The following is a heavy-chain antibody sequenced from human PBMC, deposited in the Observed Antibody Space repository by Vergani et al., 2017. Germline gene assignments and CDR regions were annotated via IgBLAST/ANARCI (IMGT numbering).Heavy chain of an antibody. D-gene: IGHD6-19*01. V-gene: IGHV3-30-3*01. CDR1: GFTFSSYA. Sequence: QVQLVESGGGVVQPGRSLRLSCAASGFTFSSYALHWVRQAPGKGLEWVAVISYDGSNKYYADSVKGRFTISRDNSKNTLYLQMNSLRAEDTAVYYCARDPTVAGTGYFDYWGQGTLVTVSS. J-gene: IGHJ4*02. CDR2: ISYDGSNK. CDR3: ARDPTVAGTGYFDY.